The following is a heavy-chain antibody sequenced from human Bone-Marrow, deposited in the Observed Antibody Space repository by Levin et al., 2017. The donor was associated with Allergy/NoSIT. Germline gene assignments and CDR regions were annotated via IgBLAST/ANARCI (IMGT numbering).Heavy chain of an antibody. J-gene: IGHJ4*02. CDR1: GFTVSSNY. D-gene: IGHD5-18*01. CDR3: ARGPGWRGYSYGWGDYYFDY. CDR2: IYSGGST. V-gene: IGHV3-66*02. Sequence: QASETLSLTCAASGFTVSSNYMSWVRQAPGKGLEWVSVIYSGGSTYYADSVKGRFTISRDNSKNTLYLQMNSLRAEDTAVYYCARGPGWRGYSYGWGDYYFDYWGQGTLVTVSS.